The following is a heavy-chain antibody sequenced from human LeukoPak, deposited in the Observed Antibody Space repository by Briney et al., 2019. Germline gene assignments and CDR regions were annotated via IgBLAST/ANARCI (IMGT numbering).Heavy chain of an antibody. CDR1: GGSFSDYY. J-gene: IGHJ3*02. V-gene: IGHV4-34*12. CDR2: IFYSGQT. CDR3: ARDREQQLVRFYNAFDI. D-gene: IGHD6-13*01. Sequence: SETLSLTCAVYGGSFSDYYWSWIRQPPGKGLEWIGTIFYSGQTYYNPSLKSRVTISVDTSKNQFSLKLRSVTAADTAVYYCARDREQQLVRFYNAFDIWGQGTMVTVSS.